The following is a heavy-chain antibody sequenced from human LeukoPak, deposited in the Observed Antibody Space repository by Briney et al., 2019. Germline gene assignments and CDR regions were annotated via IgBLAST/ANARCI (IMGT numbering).Heavy chain of an antibody. J-gene: IGHJ5*02. CDR2: IWYNGSNE. Sequence: GRSLRLSCAASGFTFRSYGMHWVRQAPGKGLEWVAVIWYNGSNEYYADSVKGRFTISRDNSKNTLYLLMNSLRAEDTAVYYCAREDTPAYYGSGSYLDNWFDPWGQGTLVTVSS. CDR1: GFTFRSYG. V-gene: IGHV3-33*01. D-gene: IGHD3-10*01. CDR3: AREDTPAYYGSGSYLDNWFDP.